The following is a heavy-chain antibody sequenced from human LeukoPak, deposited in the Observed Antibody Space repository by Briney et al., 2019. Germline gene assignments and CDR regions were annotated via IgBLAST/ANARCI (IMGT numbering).Heavy chain of an antibody. CDR2: IKRDGSER. CDR3: ARGGTRRPSPYDY. CDR1: GFTFSSFW. Sequence: GGSLRLSCAASGFTFSSFWMSWVRQAPGKGLEWMANIKRDGSERNYVGSVKGRFTLSRDNTKNSVYLQMNSLRADDTAIYYCARGGTRRPSPYDYWGQGTLVTVSS. D-gene: IGHD1-14*01. J-gene: IGHJ4*02. V-gene: IGHV3-7*03.